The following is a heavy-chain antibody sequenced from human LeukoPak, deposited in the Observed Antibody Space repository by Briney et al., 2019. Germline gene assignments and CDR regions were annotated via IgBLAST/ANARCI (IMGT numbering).Heavy chain of an antibody. D-gene: IGHD2-15*01. CDR1: GFTFSSYA. CDR3: AKDELDIVVVVAAIRDAFDI. CDR2: ISGSGGST. V-gene: IGHV3-23*01. J-gene: IGHJ3*02. Sequence: GGSLRLSCAASGFTFSSYAMSWVRQAPGKGLEWVSAISGSGGSTYYADSVKGRFTISRDNSKNTLYLQMNSLRAEDTAVYYCAKDELDIVVVVAAIRDAFDIWGQGTMATVSS.